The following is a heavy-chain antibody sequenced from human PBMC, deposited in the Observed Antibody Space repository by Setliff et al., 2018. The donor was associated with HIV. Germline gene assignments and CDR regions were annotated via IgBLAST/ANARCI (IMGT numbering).Heavy chain of an antibody. CDR3: ARGGGYDRSGYYPFDY. Sequence: ETLSLTCAVYGGSLSGYHWSWIRQSPEKGLEWIGEINHSGSTNYNPSLKSRVTMSVDTSKNQFSLKLSSVTAADTAVYYCARGGGYDRSGYYPFDYWGQGTPVTSPQ. J-gene: IGHJ4*02. CDR1: GGSLSGYH. CDR2: INHSGST. D-gene: IGHD3-22*01. V-gene: IGHV4-34*01.